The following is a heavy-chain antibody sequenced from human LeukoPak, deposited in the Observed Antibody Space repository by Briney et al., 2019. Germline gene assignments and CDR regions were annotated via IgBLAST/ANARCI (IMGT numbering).Heavy chain of an antibody. V-gene: IGHV4-59*01. CDR1: GGSIRSYY. CDR3: ARVTGTAMVSYYFDY. J-gene: IGHJ4*02. CDR2: IYYSGST. D-gene: IGHD5-18*01. Sequence: SETLSLTCTVSGGSIRSYYWSWIRQAPGKGLEYIGYIYYSGSTNYSPSLKSRLTISVDTPKNQFSLKLSSVTAADTAVYYCARVTGTAMVSYYFDYWGQGTLVTVSS.